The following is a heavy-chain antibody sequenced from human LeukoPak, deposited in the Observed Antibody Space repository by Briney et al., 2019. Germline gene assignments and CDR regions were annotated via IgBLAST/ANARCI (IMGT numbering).Heavy chain of an antibody. V-gene: IGHV3-74*01. CDR1: GFTFSSYW. CDR3: VRGGASTWS. Sequence: GGSLRLSCAPSGFTFSSYWMHWVRQAPGKGLVWVSRINTDGSTITYADSVKGRFTISRDNAKNTLYLQMNSLRAEDTAVYYCVRGGASTWSWGQGTLVTVSS. CDR2: INTDGSTI. J-gene: IGHJ5*02. D-gene: IGHD2-15*01.